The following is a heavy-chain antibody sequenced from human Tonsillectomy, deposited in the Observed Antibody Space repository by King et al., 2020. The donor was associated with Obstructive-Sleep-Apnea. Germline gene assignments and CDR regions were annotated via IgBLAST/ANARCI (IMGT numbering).Heavy chain of an antibody. Sequence: VQLVESGGGLGKPGGSLGLSCAASGFTFSSYSMNWVRQAPGKGLEWVSSISSSSRYIYYADSVKGRFTISRDNAKNSLYLQMKRLRAEDTAVYYCARGSYPVIYYFDYWGQGTLVTVSS. CDR3: ARGSYPVIYYFDY. D-gene: IGHD1-26*01. CDR2: ISSSSRYI. J-gene: IGHJ4*02. CDR1: GFTFSSYS. V-gene: IGHV3-21*01.